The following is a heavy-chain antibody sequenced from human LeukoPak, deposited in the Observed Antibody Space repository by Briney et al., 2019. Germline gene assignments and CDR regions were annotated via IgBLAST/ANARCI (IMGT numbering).Heavy chain of an antibody. CDR1: GGSLSSYY. D-gene: IGHD3-3*01. Sequence: PSETLSLTCTVSGGSLSSYYWSWMRQSPGKGLEWVGSLYYGGSTNYSPSLKSRVTISVDTSKNRFSLNLNSVTAADTAVYYCARTEWSYDFWSGYFFDYWGQGTLVTVSS. CDR2: LYYGGST. V-gene: IGHV4-59*01. CDR3: ARTEWSYDFWSGYFFDY. J-gene: IGHJ4*02.